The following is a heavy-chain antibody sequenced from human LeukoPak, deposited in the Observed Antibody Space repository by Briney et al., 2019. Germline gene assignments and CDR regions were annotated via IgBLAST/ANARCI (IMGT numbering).Heavy chain of an antibody. V-gene: IGHV3-64D*06. J-gene: IGHJ5*02. CDR2: ISTNGGNT. CDR1: GFTFSNYA. Sequence: PGGSLRLSCSASGFTFSNYAMHWVRQAPGKGLEYVSAISTNGGNTHYADSVKGRFTISRDNSKNTLYLQMNSLRVEDTAVYYCVRDLPRTSGPWGQGTLVTVSS. CDR3: VRDLPRTSGP. D-gene: IGHD3-10*01.